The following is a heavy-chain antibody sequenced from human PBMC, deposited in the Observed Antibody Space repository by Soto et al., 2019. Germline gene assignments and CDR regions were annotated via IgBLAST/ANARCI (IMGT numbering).Heavy chain of an antibody. CDR3: ARTRSYYYMDV. CDR1: GGSISSYY. Sequence: SETLSLTCTVSGGSISSYYWSWIRQPPGKGLEWIGYIYYSGSTNYNPSLKSRVTISVDTSKNQFSLKLSSVTAADTAVYYCARTRSYYYMDVWGKGTTVTVSS. CDR2: IYYSGST. V-gene: IGHV4-59*01. J-gene: IGHJ6*03. D-gene: IGHD4-17*01.